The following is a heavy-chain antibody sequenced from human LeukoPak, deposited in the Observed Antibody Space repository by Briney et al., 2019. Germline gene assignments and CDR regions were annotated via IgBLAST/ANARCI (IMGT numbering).Heavy chain of an antibody. V-gene: IGHV5-51*01. CDR3: ARQIGYSSNWYFDY. CDR2: IYPADSDT. Sequence: PGESLKISCTASGYTFTHYWIGWVRQIPGKGLEWLGLIYPADSDTRYSPSFQGQVNISADKSINTAYLQWSSLKASDTAMYYCARQIGYSSNWYFDYWGQGTLVTVSS. D-gene: IGHD6-13*01. J-gene: IGHJ4*02. CDR1: GYTFTHYW.